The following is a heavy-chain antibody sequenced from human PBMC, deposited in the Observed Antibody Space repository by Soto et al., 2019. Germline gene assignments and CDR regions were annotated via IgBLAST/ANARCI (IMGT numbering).Heavy chain of an antibody. CDR3: ARGDYGGNFNWFDP. V-gene: IGHV4-39*02. J-gene: IGHJ5*02. Sequence: PSETLSLTCIVSGGSISGTIHYWGWIRHSPGNGLEWIGNIYNSGTTYYNPSLKSRVTISVDTSKNHFSLSLNSVTAADTAVYFCARGDYGGNFNWFDPWGQGTLVTVSS. CDR2: IYNSGTT. D-gene: IGHD2-21*02. CDR1: GGSISGTIHY.